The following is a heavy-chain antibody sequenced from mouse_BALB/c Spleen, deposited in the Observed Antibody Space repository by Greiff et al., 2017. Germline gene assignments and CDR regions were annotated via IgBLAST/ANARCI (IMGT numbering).Heavy chain of an antibody. J-gene: IGHJ4*01. CDR2: INPSNGRT. Sequence: QVQLKQPGAELVKPGASVKLSCKASGYTFTSYWMHWVKQRPGQGLEWIGEINPSNGRTNYNEKFKSKATLTVDKSSSTAYMQLSSLTSEDSAVYYCARRKYGNYEYYAMDYWGQGTSVTVSS. V-gene: IGHV1S81*02. D-gene: IGHD2-10*02. CDR1: GYTFTSYW. CDR3: ARRKYGNYEYYAMDY.